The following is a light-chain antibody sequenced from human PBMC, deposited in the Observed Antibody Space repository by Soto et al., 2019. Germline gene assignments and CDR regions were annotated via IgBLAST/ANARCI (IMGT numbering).Light chain of an antibody. J-gene: IGKJ1*01. CDR2: GAS. Sequence: EIVLTQSPGTLSLSPGERATLSCRASQSVSSSYLAWYQPNPGQAPRLLIYGASSRATGIPDRFSGSGSGTDFTLTISRPEPEDFAVYYCQQYGSSPPTFGQGTKVEIK. CDR1: QSVSSSY. V-gene: IGKV3-20*01. CDR3: QQYGSSPPT.